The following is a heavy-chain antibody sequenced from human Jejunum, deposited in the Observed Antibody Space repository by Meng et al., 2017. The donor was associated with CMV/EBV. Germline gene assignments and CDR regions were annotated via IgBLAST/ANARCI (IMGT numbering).Heavy chain of an antibody. CDR2: ISWNSVTL. J-gene: IGHJ4*02. V-gene: IGHV3-9*01. CDR3: AKSCAPEGISCYSF. Sequence: SGFPFCVYALHLVRLVPGKGLEWVSGISWNSVTLHYADSVKGRFIVSRDNAKHSLYLQMNSLRVDDTAIYFCAKSCAPEGISCYSFWGQGTLVTVSS. D-gene: IGHD2-2*02. CDR1: GFPFCVYA.